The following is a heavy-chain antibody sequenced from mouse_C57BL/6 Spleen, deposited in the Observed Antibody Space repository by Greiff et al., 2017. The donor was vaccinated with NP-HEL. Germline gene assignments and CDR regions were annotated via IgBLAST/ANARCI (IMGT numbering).Heavy chain of an antibody. CDR3: ARGPYFDY. CDR1: GYTFTDYY. Sequence: EVQLQQSGPELVKPGASVKISCKASGYTFTDYYMNWVKQSHGKSLEWIGDINPNNGGTSYNQKFKGKATLTVDKSSSTAYMELRSLTSEDSAVYDCARGPYFDYWGQGTTLTVSS. CDR2: INPNNGGT. J-gene: IGHJ2*01. V-gene: IGHV1-26*01.